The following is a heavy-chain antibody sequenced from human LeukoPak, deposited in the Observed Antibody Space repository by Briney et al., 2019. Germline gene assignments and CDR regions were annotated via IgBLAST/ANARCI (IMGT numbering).Heavy chain of an antibody. CDR2: IYYSGST. CDR1: GGSVSSGSYY. V-gene: IGHV4-61*01. J-gene: IGHJ3*02. Sequence: KPSETLSLTCTVSGGSVSSGSYYWSWIRQPPGKALEWIGCIYYSGSTNYNPSLMSRVTISVDTSKNQFSLKLSSVTAADTAVYFCARDPQYSSSSDAFDIWGQGTMVTVSS. CDR3: ARDPQYSSSSDAFDI. D-gene: IGHD6-13*01.